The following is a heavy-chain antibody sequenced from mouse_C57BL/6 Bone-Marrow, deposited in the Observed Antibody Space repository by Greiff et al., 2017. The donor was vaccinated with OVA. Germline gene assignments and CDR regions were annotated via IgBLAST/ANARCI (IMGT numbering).Heavy chain of an antibody. CDR3: ARSHLGIDY. J-gene: IGHJ4*01. V-gene: IGHV1-69*01. CDR2: IDPSASYT. D-gene: IGHD3-3*01. CDR1: GYTFTSYW. Sequence: VQLQQSGAELVMPGASVKLSCKASGYTFTSYWMHWVKQRPGQGLEWIGEIDPSASYTTYNQKFKGKSTLTVYKSASTAYMQLSSLTSEDSAFYCCARSHLGIDYWGQGTSVTVSS.